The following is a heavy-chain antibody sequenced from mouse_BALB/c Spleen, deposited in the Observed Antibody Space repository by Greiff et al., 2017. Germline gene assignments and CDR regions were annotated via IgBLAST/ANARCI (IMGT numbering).Heavy chain of an antibody. CDR2: INSDGGST. Sequence: EVNVVESGGGLVQPGESLKLSCESNEYEFPSHDMSWVRKTPEKRLELVAAINSDGGSTYYPDTMERRFIISRDNTKKTLYLQMSSLRSEDTAMYYCARVWDGAWFAYWGQGTLVTVSA. CDR1: EYEFPSHD. J-gene: IGHJ3*01. CDR3: ARVWDGAWFAY. D-gene: IGHD4-1*01. V-gene: IGHV5-2*03.